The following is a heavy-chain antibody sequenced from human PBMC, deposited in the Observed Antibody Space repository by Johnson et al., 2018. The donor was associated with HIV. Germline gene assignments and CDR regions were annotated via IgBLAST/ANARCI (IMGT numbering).Heavy chain of an antibody. CDR3: VKDLWTGGVFDI. V-gene: IGHV3-30*14. D-gene: IGHD2-8*02. CDR2: ISGDGDRI. CDR1: GFTFSSYA. Sequence: QVQLVESGGGVVQPGRSLRLSCAASGFTFSSYAMHWVRQAPGKGLEWVAVISGDGDRIFYGDSVKGRFTISRDNSKNTVDLQMNNLRGEDTAVYYCVKDLWTGGVFDIWGQGTIVTVSS. J-gene: IGHJ3*02.